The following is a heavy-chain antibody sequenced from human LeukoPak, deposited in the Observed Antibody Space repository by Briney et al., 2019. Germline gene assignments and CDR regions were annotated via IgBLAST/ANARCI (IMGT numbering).Heavy chain of an antibody. Sequence: PSETLSLTCAVYGGSFSGYYWSWIRQPPGKGLEWIGEINHSGSTNYNPSLKSRVTISVDTSKNQFSLKLSSVTAADTAVYYCARADYSNLAYYFDYWGQGTLVTVSS. D-gene: IGHD4-4*01. CDR2: INHSGST. V-gene: IGHV4-34*01. J-gene: IGHJ4*02. CDR3: ARADYSNLAYYFDY. CDR1: GGSFSGYY.